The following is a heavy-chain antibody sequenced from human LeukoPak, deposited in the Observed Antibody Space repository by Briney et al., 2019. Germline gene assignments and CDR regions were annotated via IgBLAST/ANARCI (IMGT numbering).Heavy chain of an antibody. D-gene: IGHD3-22*01. V-gene: IGHV3-23*01. CDR2: ISGSGSLT. CDR1: GFTFSTYA. J-gene: IGHJ4*02. CDR3: AKDRPNYYDSSGHYYRRDGDY. Sequence: PGGSLRLSCAASGFTFSTYAMSRVRQAPGKGLEWVSSISGSGSLTYYAGSVKGRFTISRDNSKNTLYLQMNSLRVEDTAVYYCAKDRPNYYDSSGHYYRRDGDYWGQGTLVTVSS.